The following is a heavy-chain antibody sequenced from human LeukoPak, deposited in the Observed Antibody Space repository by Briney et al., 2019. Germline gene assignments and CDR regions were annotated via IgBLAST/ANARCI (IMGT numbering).Heavy chain of an antibody. CDR2: IRNKTYGGTT. D-gene: IGHD6-13*01. CDR3: TRDRSHDY. V-gene: IGHV3-49*04. CDR1: GFTFGDYP. J-gene: IGHJ4*02. Sequence: SLRLTCTASGFTFGDYPITWVRQAPGKGLEWVGFIRNKTYGGTTEYAASVKGRFTIPRDDSKSIAYLQMNSLKTEDTAVYYCTRDRSHDYWGPGTLVTVSP.